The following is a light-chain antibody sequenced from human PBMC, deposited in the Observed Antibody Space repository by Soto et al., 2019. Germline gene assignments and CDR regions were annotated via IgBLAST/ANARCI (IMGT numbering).Light chain of an antibody. CDR1: QPISRW. CDR3: QHYRSYSEA. CDR2: KAS. J-gene: IGKJ1*01. V-gene: IGKV1-5*03. Sequence: DIQMTQSPATLSGSVGDRVTITCRASQPISRWLAWYQQKPGKAPKLLIYKASTLKSGVPSRFSGSGSGTEFTLTISSLQPDEFATYYCQHYRSYSEAFGQGTKVEL.